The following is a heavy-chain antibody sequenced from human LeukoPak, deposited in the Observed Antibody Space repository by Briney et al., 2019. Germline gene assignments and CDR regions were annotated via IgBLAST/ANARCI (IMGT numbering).Heavy chain of an antibody. CDR1: GFTFSSYE. CDR2: ISSSGSTI. CDR3: ARGVPITMVRGVIIDY. V-gene: IGHV3-48*03. D-gene: IGHD3-10*01. J-gene: IGHJ4*02. Sequence: PGGSLRLSCAASGFTFSSYEMNWVRQAPGKGLEWVSYISSSGSTIYYADSVKGRFTISRDNAKNSLYLQMNSLRAEDTAVYYCARGVPITMVRGVIIDYWGQGTLVTVSS.